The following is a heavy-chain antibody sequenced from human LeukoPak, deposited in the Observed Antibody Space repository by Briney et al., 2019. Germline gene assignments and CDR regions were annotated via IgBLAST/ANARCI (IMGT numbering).Heavy chain of an antibody. V-gene: IGHV1-69*01. CDR3: AFGVVPPNNYYYGMDV. CDR1: GGTFISYT. J-gene: IGHJ6*02. Sequence: VASVKVSCKASGGTFISYTISWVRQAPGQGLEWMGGIIPIFGTANYAQKFQGRVTITADESTSTAYMELSSLRSEDTAVYYCAFGVVPPNNYYYGMDVWGQGTTVTVSS. D-gene: IGHD3-3*01. CDR2: IIPIFGTA.